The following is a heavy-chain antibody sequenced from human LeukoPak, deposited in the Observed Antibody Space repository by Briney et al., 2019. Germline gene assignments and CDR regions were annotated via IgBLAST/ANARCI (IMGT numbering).Heavy chain of an antibody. CDR1: GGSISSYY. D-gene: IGHD3-10*01. CDR2: IYYSGST. V-gene: IGHV4-59*08. CDR3: ARLDYYGSGSPDY. Sequence: PSETLSLTCTVSGGSISSYYWSWIRQPPGKGLEWIGYIYYSGSTNYNPSLESRVTISVDTSKNQFSLKLSSVTAADTAVYYCARLDYYGSGSPDYGGQGTLVTVSS. J-gene: IGHJ4*02.